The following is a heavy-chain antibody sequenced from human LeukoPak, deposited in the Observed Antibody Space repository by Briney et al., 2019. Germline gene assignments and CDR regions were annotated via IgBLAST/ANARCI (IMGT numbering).Heavy chain of an antibody. CDR1: GFTFSTYS. CDR2: ISGGSNTI. D-gene: IGHD7-27*01. Sequence: GGSLRLSCAASGFTFSTYSMNWVRQAPGKGLEWVSYISGGSNTIYYADSVKGRFTISRDNAKNSLFLQMNSLTADDTAVYYCTTGNWGPHWGQGTLVTVSS. CDR3: TTGNWGPH. V-gene: IGHV3-48*01. J-gene: IGHJ4*02.